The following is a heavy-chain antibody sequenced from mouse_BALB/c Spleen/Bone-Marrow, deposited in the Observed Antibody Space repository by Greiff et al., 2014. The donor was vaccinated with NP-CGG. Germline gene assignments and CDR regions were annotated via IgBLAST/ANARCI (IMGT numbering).Heavy chain of an antibody. J-gene: IGHJ4*01. CDR3: ARWLPAMDD. V-gene: IGHV1-80*01. D-gene: IGHD2-2*01. Sequence: VQLQQSGAELVRPGSSVTISCKASGYAFSSYWLSWVKQRPGQGLEWIGQIYPGDGDTNYNGKFKGKATLTADKSSSTAYMQLSSLTSEDSAVYFCARWLPAMDDWGQGTSVTVSS. CDR1: GYAFSSYW. CDR2: IYPGDGDT.